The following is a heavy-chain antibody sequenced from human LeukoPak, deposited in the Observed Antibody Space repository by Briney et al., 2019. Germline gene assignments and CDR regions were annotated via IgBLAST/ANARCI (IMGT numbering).Heavy chain of an antibody. J-gene: IGHJ4*02. CDR3: AREWGNKAFDY. V-gene: IGHV1-46*01. D-gene: IGHD7-27*01. CDR1: GYTFTSYY. Sequence: GASVKVSCKASGYTFTSYYTHWVRQAPGQGLEWMGIINPSGGSTSYAQKFQGRVTMTRDTSTNTVYMELSSLRSEDTAVYYCAREWGNKAFDYWGQGTLVTVSS. CDR2: INPSGGST.